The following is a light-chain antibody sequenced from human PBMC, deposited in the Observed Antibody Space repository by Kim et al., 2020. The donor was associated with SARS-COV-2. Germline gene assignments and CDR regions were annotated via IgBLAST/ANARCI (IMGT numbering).Light chain of an antibody. V-gene: IGLV2-14*03. CDR2: DVS. Sequence: GASITISCTGTSSDVGGYIYVAWYHQQPGKAPKLMIYDVSARPSGVSNRFSGSKSGNTAYLTISGLQAEDEADYYCSSYTSSSTLVFGGGTQLTVL. J-gene: IGLJ2*01. CDR3: SSYTSSSTLV. CDR1: SSDVGGYIY.